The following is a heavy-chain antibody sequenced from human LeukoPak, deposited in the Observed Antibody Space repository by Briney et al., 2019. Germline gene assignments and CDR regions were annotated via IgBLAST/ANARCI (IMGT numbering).Heavy chain of an antibody. CDR3: ASSDYYDGRRWFDP. CDR1: GGSISSGDYY. Sequence: SQTLSLTCTVSGGSISSGDYYWSWIRQPPGKGLEWIGYIYYSGSTYYNPSLKSRVTISVDTSKNQFSLKLSSVTAADTAVYYCASSDYYDGRRWFDPWGREPWSPSPQ. CDR2: IYYSGST. D-gene: IGHD3-22*01. V-gene: IGHV4-30-4*01. J-gene: IGHJ5*02.